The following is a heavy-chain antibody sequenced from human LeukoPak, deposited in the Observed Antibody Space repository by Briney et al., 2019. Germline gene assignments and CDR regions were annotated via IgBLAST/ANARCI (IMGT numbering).Heavy chain of an antibody. V-gene: IGHV3-53*01. CDR3: AIQIQPLVPAATNFDY. CDR2: IYSGGST. D-gene: IGHD2-2*01. J-gene: IGHJ4*02. CDR1: GFTVSSNY. Sequence: GGSLRLSCAASGFTVSSNYMSWVRQAPGKGLEWVSVIYSGGSTYYADSVKGRFTISRDNSKNTLYLQMNSLRAEDTAVYYCAIQIQPLVPAATNFDYWGQGTLVTVSS.